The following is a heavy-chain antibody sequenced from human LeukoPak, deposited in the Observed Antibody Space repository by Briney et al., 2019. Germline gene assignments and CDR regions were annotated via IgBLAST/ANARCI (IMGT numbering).Heavy chain of an antibody. Sequence: GGSLRLSCAASGLIFSNAWMNWVRQAPGKGLEWVGRIKSKTDGGTIDYAAPVKGRFTISRDDSKNTLYLQMDSLKTEDTAVYYCTTDPWCSGGSCYADSWGQGTLVTVSS. V-gene: IGHV3-15*07. D-gene: IGHD2-15*01. CDR3: TTDPWCSGGSCYADS. J-gene: IGHJ4*02. CDR1: GLIFSNAW. CDR2: IKSKTDGGTI.